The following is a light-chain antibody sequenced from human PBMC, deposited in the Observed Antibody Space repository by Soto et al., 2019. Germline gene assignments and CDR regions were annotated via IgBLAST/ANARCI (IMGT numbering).Light chain of an antibody. J-gene: IGKJ1*01. CDR3: HHCNSYPGT. Sequence: DIQMTQSPSTLSASVGDRVTITCRASQSIGDWLAWYQQKPGKVPKLLMYKVSKLESGVPSRFSGGGSGTEVTLTISNLQPDDFATYYCHHCNSYPGTFGQGTKVEIK. CDR2: KVS. CDR1: QSIGDW. V-gene: IGKV1-5*03.